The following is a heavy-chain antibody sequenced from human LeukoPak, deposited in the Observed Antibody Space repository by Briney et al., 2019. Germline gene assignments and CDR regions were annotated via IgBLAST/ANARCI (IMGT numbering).Heavy chain of an antibody. D-gene: IGHD4-17*01. CDR1: GFTFSSYG. J-gene: IGHJ4*02. Sequence: GGSLRLSCAASGFTFSSYGMHWVRQAPTKGLEWVAIISYDGSNKYYADSVKGRFTISRDNSKNTLYLQMNSLRAEDTAVYYCAKSTTVTQRGYFDYWGQGTLVTVSS. CDR3: AKSTTVTQRGYFDY. CDR2: ISYDGSNK. V-gene: IGHV3-30*18.